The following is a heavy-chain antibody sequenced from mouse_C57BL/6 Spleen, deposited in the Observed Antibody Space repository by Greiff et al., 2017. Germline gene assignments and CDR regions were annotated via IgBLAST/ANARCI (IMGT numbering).Heavy chain of an antibody. CDR3: ARPYYYGSSPDYAMDY. CDR1: GYAFSSSW. V-gene: IGHV1-82*01. CDR2: IYPGDGDT. D-gene: IGHD1-1*01. Sequence: QVQLKQSGPELVKPGASVKISCKASGYAFSSSWMNWVQQRPGKGLEWMGRIYPGDGDTNYNGKFKGKGTLTAATSTSTAYMQLSSLTSEDSAVYFCARPYYYGSSPDYAMDYWGQGTSVTVSS. J-gene: IGHJ4*01.